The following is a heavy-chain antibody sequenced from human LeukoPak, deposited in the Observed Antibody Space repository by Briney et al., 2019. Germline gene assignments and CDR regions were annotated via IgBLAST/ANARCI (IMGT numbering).Heavy chain of an antibody. D-gene: IGHD2-8*01. Sequence: GGSLRLSCSASGLTFINYAMSSVRQPPGKGLEWVSAISGSGGSTYYADTVKGRFTISRDNYKNTLYLQMNSLRAEDTAVYYCAKDPDCTSGICYTFFDYWGQGTLVTVSS. CDR3: AKDPDCTSGICYTFFDY. V-gene: IGHV3-23*01. CDR2: ISGSGGST. J-gene: IGHJ4*02. CDR1: GLTFINYA.